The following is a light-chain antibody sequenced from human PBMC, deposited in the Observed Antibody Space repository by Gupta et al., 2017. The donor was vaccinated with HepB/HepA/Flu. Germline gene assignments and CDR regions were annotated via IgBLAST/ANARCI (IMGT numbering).Light chain of an antibody. V-gene: IGKV3-11*01. J-gene: IGKJ4*01. Sequence: EIVLTQYPATLSLSPGERATLSCRASQSIGNYLAWFQQKPGQAPRLLIYDASTRATGIPARFSGGGSGTDFTLTISSLEPEDFAVYYCQQRGNWPTFGGGTRVEVK. CDR3: QQRGNWPT. CDR2: DAS. CDR1: QSIGNY.